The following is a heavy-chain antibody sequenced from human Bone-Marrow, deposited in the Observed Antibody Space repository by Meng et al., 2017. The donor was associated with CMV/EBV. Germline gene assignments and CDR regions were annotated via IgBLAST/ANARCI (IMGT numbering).Heavy chain of an antibody. V-gene: IGHV1-2*02. CDR3: ARDRGGYSGTYLYAFYI. Sequence: ASVKVSCKASGYTFTGYYMHWVRQAPGQGLEWMGWINPNSGGTNYAQKFQGRVTMTRDTSTSTVYMELSSLRSEDTAVYYCARDRGGYSGTYLYAFYIWGQGTMVSVSS. J-gene: IGHJ3*02. CDR2: INPNSGGT. D-gene: IGHD1-26*01. CDR1: GYTFTGYY.